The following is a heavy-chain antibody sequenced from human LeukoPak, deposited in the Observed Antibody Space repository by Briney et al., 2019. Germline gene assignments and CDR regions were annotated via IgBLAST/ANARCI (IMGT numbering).Heavy chain of an antibody. V-gene: IGHV1-46*01. Sequence: ASVKVSCKASGYTFTGYYMHWVRQAPGQGLEWMGIINPSGGSTSYAQKFQGRVTMTRDTSTSTVYMELSSLRSEDTAVYYCARDQGRVLQVWGAGPSHNWFDPWGQGTLVTVSS. J-gene: IGHJ5*02. CDR3: ARDQGRVLQVWGAGPSHNWFDP. D-gene: IGHD3-16*01. CDR1: GYTFTGYY. CDR2: INPSGGST.